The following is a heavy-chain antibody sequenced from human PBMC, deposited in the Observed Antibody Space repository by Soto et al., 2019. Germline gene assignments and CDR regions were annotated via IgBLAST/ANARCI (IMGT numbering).Heavy chain of an antibody. J-gene: IGHJ4*01. CDR1: GFTFISYA. Sequence: ASVKVSCKASGFTFISYAISWVRQAPGQGLEWMGWISAYNDNTKYAQKLQGRVTMTTDTSTSTAYMELRSLRSDDTAVYYCARDEAYRYDSSGYYTQGYFDYWG. CDR2: ISAYNDNT. D-gene: IGHD3-22*01. CDR3: ARDEAYRYDSSGYYTQGYFDY. V-gene: IGHV1-18*01.